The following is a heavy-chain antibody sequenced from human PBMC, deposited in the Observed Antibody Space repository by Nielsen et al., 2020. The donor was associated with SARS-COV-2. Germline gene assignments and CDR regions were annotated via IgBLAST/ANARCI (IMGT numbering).Heavy chain of an antibody. J-gene: IGHJ6*02. CDR1: GFTFSSYS. CDR3: ARDPGGMDV. Sequence: GESLKISCAASGFTFSSYSMNWVRQAPGKGLEWVSYISSSSSTIYYADSVKGRFTISRDNAKNTLYLQMNSLRAEDTAVYYCARDPGGMDVWDQGTTVTVSS. D-gene: IGHD1-26*01. CDR2: ISSSSSTI. V-gene: IGHV3-48*04.